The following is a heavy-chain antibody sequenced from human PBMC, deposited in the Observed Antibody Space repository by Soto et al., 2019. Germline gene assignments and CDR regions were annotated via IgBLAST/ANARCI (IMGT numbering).Heavy chain of an antibody. Sequence: QITLKESGPTLVKPTQTLTLTCTFSGFSLSTSGVGVGWIRQPPGKALEWLALIYWTDDKRYSPSLKSRLTITKDTSKNQVVLTMTNMDPVDTATYYCAHRRDYFDYWGQGTLVTVSS. CDR2: IYWTDDK. J-gene: IGHJ4*02. V-gene: IGHV2-5*01. CDR3: AHRRDYFDY. CDR1: GFSLSTSGVG.